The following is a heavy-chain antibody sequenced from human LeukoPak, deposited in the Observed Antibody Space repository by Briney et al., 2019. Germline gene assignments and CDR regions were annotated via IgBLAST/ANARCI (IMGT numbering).Heavy chain of an antibody. CDR2: IYYSGST. V-gene: IGHV4-30-4*08. CDR3: ARLGTGEWELYSGPTESSGFDY. CDR1: GGSINSGDYY. D-gene: IGHD1-26*01. Sequence: SETLSLTCTVSGGSINSGDYYWSWIRQPPGKGLEWIGYIYYSGSTNYNPSLKSRVTISVDTSKNQFSLKLSSVTAADTAVYYCARLGTGEWELYSGPTESSGFDYWGQGTLVTVSS. J-gene: IGHJ4*02.